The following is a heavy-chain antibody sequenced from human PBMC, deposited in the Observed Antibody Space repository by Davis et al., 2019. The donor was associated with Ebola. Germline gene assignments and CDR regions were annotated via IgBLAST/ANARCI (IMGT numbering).Heavy chain of an antibody. CDR1: GGSIRSSSYF. CDR3: AMNGMDV. Sequence: MPSETLSLTCTVSGGSIRSSSYFWGWLRQPPGKGLEWIGSIYYSGSTYYNPSLKSRVTISVDTSKNQFSLKVSSVTAADTAVYYCAMNGMDVWGQGITVTVSS. V-gene: IGHV4-39*01. CDR2: IYYSGST. J-gene: IGHJ6*02.